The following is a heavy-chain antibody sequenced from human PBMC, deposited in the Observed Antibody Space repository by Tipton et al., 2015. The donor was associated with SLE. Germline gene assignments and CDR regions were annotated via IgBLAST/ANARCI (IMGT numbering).Heavy chain of an antibody. Sequence: TLSLTCTVSGGSISSSSYYWGWIRQPPGKGLEWIGSIYYSGSTYYNPSLTSRVNILVATSKNQLSLKVSSVTAADTAVYFCARDGEGATGGAFDIWGQGTMVTVSS. CDR2: IYYSGST. CDR3: ARDGEGATGGAFDI. D-gene: IGHD1-26*01. J-gene: IGHJ3*02. CDR1: GGSISSSSYY. V-gene: IGHV4-39*02.